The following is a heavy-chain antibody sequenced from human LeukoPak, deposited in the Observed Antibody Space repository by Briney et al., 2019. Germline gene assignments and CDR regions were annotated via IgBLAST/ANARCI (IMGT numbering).Heavy chain of an antibody. V-gene: IGHV3-21*01. D-gene: IGHD6-13*01. CDR2: ISSSSSYI. CDR3: ARPDEQQLVRDAFDI. J-gene: IGHJ3*02. Sequence: PGGSLRLSCVASGFTFSSYGMNWVRQAPGKGLEWVSSISSSSSYIYYADSVKGRFTISRDNAKNSLYLQMNSLRAEDTAVYYCARPDEQQLVRDAFDIWGQGTMVTVSS. CDR1: GFTFSSYG.